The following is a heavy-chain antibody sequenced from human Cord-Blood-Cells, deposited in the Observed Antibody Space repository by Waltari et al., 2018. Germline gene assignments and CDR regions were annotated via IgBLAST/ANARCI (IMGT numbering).Heavy chain of an antibody. CDR1: GGSFSGYY. CDR3: EFSRRHAFDI. Sequence: QVQLQQWGAGLLKPSETLSLTCAVYGGSFSGYYWSWIRQPPGKGLEWIWEINHSGSTNYNTSLKSRVTISVDTAKNQFSLKLSSVTAADTAVYYCEFSRRHAFDIWGQGTMVTVSS. J-gene: IGHJ3*02. V-gene: IGHV4-34*01. D-gene: IGHD3-3*02. CDR2: INHSGST.